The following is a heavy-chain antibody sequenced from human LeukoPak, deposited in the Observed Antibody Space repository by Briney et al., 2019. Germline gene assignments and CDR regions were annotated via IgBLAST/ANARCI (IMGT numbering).Heavy chain of an antibody. D-gene: IGHD4-17*01. Sequence: PSDTLSLTCAVSGYSISTSNYWVWIRQPPGKGPEWIGHIYYSGGIYYNPSLKSRVTMSVGTSKNQFSLKLSSVTAVDTAVYYCARKATTGPTKAAFDIWGQGTMVTVSS. CDR3: ARKATTGPTKAAFDI. CDR2: IYYSGGI. V-gene: IGHV4-28*05. J-gene: IGHJ3*02. CDR1: GYSISTSNY.